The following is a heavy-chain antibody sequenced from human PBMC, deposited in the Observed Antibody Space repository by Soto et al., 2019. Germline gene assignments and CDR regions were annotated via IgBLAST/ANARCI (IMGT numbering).Heavy chain of an antibody. CDR1: GFTFSSYA. Sequence: QVQLVESGGGVVQPGRSLRLSCAASGFTFSSYAMHWVRQAPGKGLEWVAVISYDGSNKYYADSVKGRFTISRDNSKNTLYLQMSSLRAEDTAVYYCARDQRGWGQGTLVTVSS. V-gene: IGHV3-30-3*01. CDR3: ARDQRG. J-gene: IGHJ4*02. CDR2: ISYDGSNK.